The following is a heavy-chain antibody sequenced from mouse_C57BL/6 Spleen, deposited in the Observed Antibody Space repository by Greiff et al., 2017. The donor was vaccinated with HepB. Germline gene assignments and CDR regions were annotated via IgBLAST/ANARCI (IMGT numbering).Heavy chain of an antibody. CDR1: GYAFTNYL. D-gene: IGHD1-1*01. CDR2: INPGSGGT. V-gene: IGHV1-54*01. CDR3: ARRTTVVDWYFDV. Sequence: VQLQQSGAELVRPGTSVKVSCKASGYAFTNYLIEWVKQRPGQGLEWIGVINPGSGGTNYNEKFKGKATLTADKSSSTAYMQLSSLTSEDSAVYFCARRTTVVDWYFDVWGTGTTVTVPS. J-gene: IGHJ1*03.